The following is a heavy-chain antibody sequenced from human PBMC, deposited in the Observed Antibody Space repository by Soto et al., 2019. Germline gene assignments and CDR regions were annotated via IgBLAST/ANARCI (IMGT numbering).Heavy chain of an antibody. J-gene: IGHJ6*02. CDR3: ARDLGPNYGDYETYYYYGMDV. CDR1: GFIFSSYA. Sequence: GSLRLSCAASGFIFSSYAMHWVRQAPGKGLEWVAVISYDGSNKYYADSVKGRFTISRDNSKNTLYLQMNSLRAEDTAVYYCARDLGPNYGDYETYYYYGMDVWGQGTKVTVSS. CDR2: ISYDGSNK. D-gene: IGHD4-17*01. V-gene: IGHV3-30-3*01.